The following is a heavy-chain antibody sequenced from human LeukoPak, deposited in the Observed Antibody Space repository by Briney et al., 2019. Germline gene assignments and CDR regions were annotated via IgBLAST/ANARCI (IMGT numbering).Heavy chain of an antibody. D-gene: IGHD1-26*01. CDR3: ARFSPEVGALIYGMDV. CDR2: FDPEDGET. Sequence: ASVKVSCKVSGYTLTELSMHWVRQAPGKGLEWMGGFDPEDGETIYAQKFQGRVTMTEDTSTDTAYMELSSLRSEDTAVYYCARFSPEVGALIYGMDVWGQGTTVTVSS. CDR1: GYTLTELS. V-gene: IGHV1-24*01. J-gene: IGHJ6*02.